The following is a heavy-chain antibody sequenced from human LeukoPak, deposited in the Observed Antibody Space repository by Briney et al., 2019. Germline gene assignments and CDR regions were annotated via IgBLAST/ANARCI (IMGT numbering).Heavy chain of an antibody. CDR3: ASAPGTSPILSYGMDV. D-gene: IGHD2-2*01. J-gene: IGHJ6*04. Sequence: ASVKVSCKASGGTISRYAISWERQAPGQGLEWMGGIIPIFGTANYAQKFQGRVTITADESTSTAYMELSSLRSEDTAVYYCASAPGTSPILSYGMDVWGKGTTVTVSS. CDR2: IIPIFGTA. V-gene: IGHV1-69*13. CDR1: GGTISRYA.